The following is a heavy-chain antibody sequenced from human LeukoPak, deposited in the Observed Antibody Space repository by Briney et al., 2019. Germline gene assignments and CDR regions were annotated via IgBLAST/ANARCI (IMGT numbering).Heavy chain of an antibody. CDR1: GFTFSSYA. Sequence: GGSLRLSCAASGFTFSSYAMSWVRQAPGKGLEWVSAISGSGGSTYYADSVKGRFTISRDNAKNSLYLQMNSLRAEDTAVYYCARLGRGYTAFDIWGQGTMVTVSS. CDR3: ARLGRGYTAFDI. V-gene: IGHV3-23*01. CDR2: ISGSGGST. D-gene: IGHD5-12*01. J-gene: IGHJ3*02.